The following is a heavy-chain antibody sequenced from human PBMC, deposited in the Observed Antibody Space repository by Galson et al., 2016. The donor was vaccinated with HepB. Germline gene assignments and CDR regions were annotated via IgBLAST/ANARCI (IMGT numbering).Heavy chain of an antibody. V-gene: IGHV3-48*02. CDR3: VRVGREDYGGKTFGFDY. CDR2: IGSSASPI. J-gene: IGHJ4*02. CDR1: GFTFTTYS. D-gene: IGHD4-23*01. Sequence: SLRLSCAASGFTFTTYSMNWVRQTPGKGLEWVSYIGSSASPIYYADSVKGRFTIPRDNAKNSLYLQMNSLRDEDTAVYYCVRVGREDYGGKTFGFDYWGQGTLVTVSS.